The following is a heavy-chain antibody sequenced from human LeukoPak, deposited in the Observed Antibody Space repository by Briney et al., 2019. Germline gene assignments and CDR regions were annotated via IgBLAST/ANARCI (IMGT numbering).Heavy chain of an antibody. V-gene: IGHV3-48*01. CDR3: ARGRDSSSSYPGY. CDR1: GFTFSDHY. Sequence: RGSLRLSCAASGFTFSDHYMDWVRQAPGKGLEWVSYISSTSSTVYYADSVKGRFTISRDNVKNSLYLQMNSLRAEDTAVYYCARGRDSSSSYPGYWGQGTLVTVSS. J-gene: IGHJ4*02. CDR2: ISSTSSTV. D-gene: IGHD6-6*01.